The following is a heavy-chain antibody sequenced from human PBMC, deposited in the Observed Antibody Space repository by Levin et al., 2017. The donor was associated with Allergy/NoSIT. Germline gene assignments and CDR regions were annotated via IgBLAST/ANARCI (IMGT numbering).Heavy chain of an antibody. Sequence: KISCKASGGTFSSYAISWVRQAPGQGLEWMGRIIPILGIANYAQKFQGRVTITADKSTSTAYMELSSLRSEDTAVYYCARVEGRYYGSGSYTAEGILDYWGQGTLVTVSS. V-gene: IGHV1-69*04. CDR3: ARVEGRYYGSGSYTAEGILDY. D-gene: IGHD3-10*01. J-gene: IGHJ4*02. CDR1: GGTFSSYA. CDR2: IIPILGIA.